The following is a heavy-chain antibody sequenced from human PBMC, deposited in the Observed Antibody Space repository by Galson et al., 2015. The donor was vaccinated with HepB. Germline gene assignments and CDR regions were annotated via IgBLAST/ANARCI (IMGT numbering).Heavy chain of an antibody. CDR2: ISYDGSNK. J-gene: IGHJ4*02. D-gene: IGHD3-10*01. Sequence: LRLSCAASGFTFSSYGMHWVRQAPGKGLEWVAVISYDGSNKYYADSVKGRFTISRDNSKNTLYLQMNSLRAEDTAVYYCATHGGEDYAFDYWGQGTLVTVSS. CDR3: ATHGGEDYAFDY. V-gene: IGHV3-30*03. CDR1: GFTFSSYG.